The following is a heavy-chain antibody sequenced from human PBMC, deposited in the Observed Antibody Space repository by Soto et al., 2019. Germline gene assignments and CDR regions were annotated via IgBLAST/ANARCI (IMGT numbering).Heavy chain of an antibody. CDR3: ARDLGGLLELPNGDYYYYYYMDV. Sequence: GGSLRLSCAASGFTFSSYWMSWVRQAPGKGLEWVANIKQDGSEKYYVDSVKGRFTISRDNAKNSLYLQMNSLRAEDTAVYYCARDLGGLLELPNGDYYYYYYMDVWGKGTTVTVSS. J-gene: IGHJ6*03. V-gene: IGHV3-7*01. CDR2: IKQDGSEK. CDR1: GFTFSSYW. D-gene: IGHD1-7*01.